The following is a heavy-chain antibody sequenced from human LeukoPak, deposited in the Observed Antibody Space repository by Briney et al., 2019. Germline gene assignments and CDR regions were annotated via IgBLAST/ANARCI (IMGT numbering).Heavy chain of an antibody. J-gene: IGHJ3*01. D-gene: IGHD5-18*01. CDR3: ARDRRGYSYRNAFDV. V-gene: IGHV3-30*04. Sequence: GGSLRLSCAASGFTFSSYAMHWVRQAPGKGLEWVAVISYDGSNKYYADSVKGRFTISRDNSKNTLYLQMNSLRAEDTAAYYCARDRRGYSYRNAFDVWGQGTKVTISS. CDR1: GFTFSSYA. CDR2: ISYDGSNK.